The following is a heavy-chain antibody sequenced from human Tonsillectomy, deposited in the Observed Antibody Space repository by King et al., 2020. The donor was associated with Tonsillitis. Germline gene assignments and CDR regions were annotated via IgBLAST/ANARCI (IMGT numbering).Heavy chain of an antibody. CDR3: TRGPTNYYGMAV. CDR2: IKSITDGGTT. D-gene: IGHD2-8*01. V-gene: IGHV3-15*01. CDR1: GFTFSNAW. Sequence: VQLVESGGGLVKPGGSLRLSCGASGFTFSNAWMSWVRQAPGKGLEWVGRIKSITDGGTTDYAAPVKGRFTISRDDSKNTLFLQMNSLKTEDTAVYYCTRGPTNYYGMAVWGQGTTVTVSS. J-gene: IGHJ6*02.